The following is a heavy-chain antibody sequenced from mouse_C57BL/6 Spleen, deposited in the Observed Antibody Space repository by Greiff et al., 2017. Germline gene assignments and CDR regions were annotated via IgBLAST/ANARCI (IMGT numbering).Heavy chain of an antibody. Sequence: DVKLQESGGGLVQPGGSLSLSCAASGFTFTDYYMSWVRQPPGKALEWLGFIRNKANGYTTEYSASVKGRFTISRDNSQSILYLQMNALRAEDSATYYCARWGTTVVAPLDYWGQGTTLTVSS. V-gene: IGHV7-3*01. CDR3: ARWGTTVVAPLDY. J-gene: IGHJ2*01. CDR2: IRNKANGYTT. CDR1: GFTFTDYY. D-gene: IGHD1-1*01.